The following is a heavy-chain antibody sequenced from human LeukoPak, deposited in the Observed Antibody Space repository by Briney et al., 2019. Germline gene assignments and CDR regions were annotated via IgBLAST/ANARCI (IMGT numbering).Heavy chain of an antibody. D-gene: IGHD1-26*01. V-gene: IGHV1-69*05. J-gene: IGHJ4*02. CDR1: GGTFSTYA. Sequence: SVKVSCKASGGTFSTYAVNWVRQAPGQRLEWMGGIIPLFGTANYAQKFQGRVAITTDESTSTAYMELSSLRSEDTAIYYCARVFARGGEISGSYYYYWGQGTLVTVSS. CDR2: IIPLFGTA. CDR3: ARVFARGGEISGSYYYY.